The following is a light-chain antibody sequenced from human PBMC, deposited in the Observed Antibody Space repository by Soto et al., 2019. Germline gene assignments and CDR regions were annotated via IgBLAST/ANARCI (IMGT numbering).Light chain of an antibody. Sequence: IQMTQSPSSLSASVGDRVTISCRASQRITTYLNWYQQKPGNAPKLLINTAGTLQRGVPSRFSGSGSGTDFTLTITSLQREDFATYLCQQTYSTPYTFGQVTKLEIK. V-gene: IGKV1-39*01. CDR2: TAG. CDR3: QQTYSTPYT. CDR1: QRITTY. J-gene: IGKJ2*01.